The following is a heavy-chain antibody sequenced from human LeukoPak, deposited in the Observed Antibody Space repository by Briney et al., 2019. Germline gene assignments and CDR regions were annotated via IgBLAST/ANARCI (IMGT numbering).Heavy chain of an antibody. V-gene: IGHV1-24*01. J-gene: IGHJ4*02. Sequence: ASVKVSCKVSGYTLTELSMHWVRQAPGKGLEWMGGFDPEDGETIYAQKFQGRVTMTEDTSTDTAYMELSSLRSEGTAVYYCARSPYDYDSSGYYSGQPTVPFDYWGQGTLVTVSS. CDR3: ARSPYDYDSSGYYSGQPTVPFDY. CDR1: GYTLTELS. D-gene: IGHD3-22*01. CDR2: FDPEDGET.